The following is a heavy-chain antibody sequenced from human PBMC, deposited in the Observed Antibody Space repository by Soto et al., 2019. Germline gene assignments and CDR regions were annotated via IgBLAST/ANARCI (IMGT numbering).Heavy chain of an antibody. V-gene: IGHV1-18*01. CDR1: GYTFSTSG. J-gene: IGHJ6*02. Sequence: QVQLVQSGAEVRKPGASVKVSCKASGYTFSTSGMSWLRQAPGQGLEWMGWISTYNGDTNDAPKFQDRVTLTSATSTSTVYMELRSLRSDDTAVYYCARAGAAPYYYYCMDVWGQGTRVTVSS. CDR2: ISTYNGDT. CDR3: ARAGAAPYYYYCMDV. D-gene: IGHD2-15*01.